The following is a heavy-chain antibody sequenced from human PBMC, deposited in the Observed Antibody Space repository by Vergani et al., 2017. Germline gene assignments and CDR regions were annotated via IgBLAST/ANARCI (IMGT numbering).Heavy chain of an antibody. CDR3: ATLISEIAAAGTPIDY. D-gene: IGHD6-13*01. CDR2: FDPEDGET. J-gene: IGHJ4*02. V-gene: IGHV1-24*01. CDR1: GYTLTELS. Sequence: QVQLVQSGAEVKKPGASVKVSCKVSGYTLTELSMHWVRQAPGKGLEWMGGFDPEDGETIYAQKFQGRVTMTEDTSTDTAYMELSSLISEDTAVYYCATLISEIAAAGTPIDYWGQGTLVTVSS.